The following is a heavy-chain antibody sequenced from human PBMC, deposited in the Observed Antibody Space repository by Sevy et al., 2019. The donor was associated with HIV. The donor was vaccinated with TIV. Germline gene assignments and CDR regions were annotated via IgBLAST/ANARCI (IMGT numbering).Heavy chain of an antibody. D-gene: IGHD3-3*01. Sequence: SETLSLTCTVSGVSITSGGYYWTWIRQHPGKGLEWIGYIYYSGSTYYNPSLQSRVIMSLDTSKNQFSLRLSSVTAADTAVYYCARDYEVGYYYYYGMDVWGQGTTVTVSS. CDR1: GVSITSGGYY. V-gene: IGHV4-31*03. CDR2: IYYSGST. J-gene: IGHJ6*02. CDR3: ARDYEVGYYYYYGMDV.